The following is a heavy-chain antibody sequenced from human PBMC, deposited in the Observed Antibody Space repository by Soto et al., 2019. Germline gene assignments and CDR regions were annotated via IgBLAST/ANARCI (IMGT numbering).Heavy chain of an antibody. Sequence: SETLSLTCTVSDGSISSGGYYWSWIRQHPGKGLEWIGYIYYSGSAYYNPSLKSRVTISVDTSKNQFSLKLSSVTAADTAVYYCARVLSIAAPGGMDVWGQGTTVTVSS. CDR3: ARVLSIAAPGGMDV. V-gene: IGHV4-31*03. J-gene: IGHJ6*02. D-gene: IGHD6-6*01. CDR2: IYYSGSA. CDR1: DGSISSGGYY.